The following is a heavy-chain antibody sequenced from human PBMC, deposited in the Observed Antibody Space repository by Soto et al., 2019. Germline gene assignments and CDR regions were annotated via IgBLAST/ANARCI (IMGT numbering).Heavy chain of an antibody. V-gene: IGHV1-18*01. J-gene: IGHJ3*02. Sequence: ASVKVSCKASGYTFTSYGISWVRQAPGQGLEWMGWISAYNGNTNYAQKLQGRVTMTTDTSTSTAYMELRSPRSDDTAVYYCARDYDILTGYFYDAFDIWGQGTMVTVSS. CDR2: ISAYNGNT. CDR3: ARDYDILTGYFYDAFDI. D-gene: IGHD3-9*01. CDR1: GYTFTSYG.